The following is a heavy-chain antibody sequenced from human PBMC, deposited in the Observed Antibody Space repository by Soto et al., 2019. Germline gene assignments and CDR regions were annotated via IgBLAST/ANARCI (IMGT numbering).Heavy chain of an antibody. CDR2: ISAYNGNT. J-gene: IGHJ4*02. V-gene: IGHV1-18*01. Sequence: VASVKVSCKASGYTFTSYGISWVRQAPGQGLEWMGWISAYNGNTNYAQKLQGGVTMTTDTSTSTAYMELRSLRSDDTAVYYCARADIVVVPAASPNDYWGQGTLVTVSS. CDR1: GYTFTSYG. D-gene: IGHD2-2*01. CDR3: ARADIVVVPAASPNDY.